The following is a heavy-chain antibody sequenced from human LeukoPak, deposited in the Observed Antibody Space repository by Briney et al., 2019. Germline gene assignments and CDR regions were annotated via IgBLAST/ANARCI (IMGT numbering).Heavy chain of an antibody. D-gene: IGHD3-16*02. CDR3: ARDSSYDYVWGSYRAQKYFQH. CDR2: ISAYNGNT. Sequence: GESLEISCKASGYTFTSYGISWVRRAPGQGVEWMGWISAYNGNTNYAQKLEGRVTMTTDTSTSTAYMELRSLRSDDTAVYYCARDSSYDYVWGSYRAQKYFQHWGQGTLVTVSS. CDR1: GYTFTSYG. J-gene: IGHJ1*01. V-gene: IGHV1-18*01.